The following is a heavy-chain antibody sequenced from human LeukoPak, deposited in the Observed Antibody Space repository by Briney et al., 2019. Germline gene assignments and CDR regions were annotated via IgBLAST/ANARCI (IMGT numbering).Heavy chain of an antibody. CDR2: ISSSSSYI. J-gene: IGHJ3*02. CDR1: GFTFSSYS. CDR3: ARGPYYYDSSGVAGAFDI. Sequence: GGSLRLSCAASGFTFSSYSMNWVRQAPGKGLEWVSSISSSSSYIYYADSVKGRFTISRDNAKNSLYLQMNSLRAEDTAVYYCARGPYYYDSSGVAGAFDIWGQGTMVTDSS. V-gene: IGHV3-21*01. D-gene: IGHD3-22*01.